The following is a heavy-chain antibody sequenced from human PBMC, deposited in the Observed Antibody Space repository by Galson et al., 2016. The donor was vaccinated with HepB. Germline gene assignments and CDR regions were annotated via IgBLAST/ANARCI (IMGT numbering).Heavy chain of an antibody. J-gene: IGHJ4*02. CDR1: GFTFGESS. CDR2: IRDGGGRT. Sequence: SLRLSCAASGFTFGESSMSWVRQAPGKGLEWVSTIRDGGGRTYYVDSVRGRFTTSRGSSRNTLFLQMNSLTSEDTALYFCATTPKDGGDGYNYGFDYWGPGTLVTVSS. D-gene: IGHD5-24*01. V-gene: IGHV3-23*01. CDR3: ATTPKDGGDGYNYGFDY.